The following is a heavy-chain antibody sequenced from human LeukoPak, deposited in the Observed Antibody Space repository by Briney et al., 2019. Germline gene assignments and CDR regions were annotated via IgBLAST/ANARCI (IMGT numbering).Heavy chain of an antibody. CDR3: ANSIDFDYGDYYFDY. J-gene: IGHJ4*02. CDR1: GYTFTSYY. CDR2: INPSGGST. D-gene: IGHD4-17*01. V-gene: IGHV1-46*01. Sequence: GASVKVSCKASGYTFTSYYMHWVRQAPGQGLEWMGIINPSGGSTSYAQKFQGRVTMTRDTSKNQFSLKLSSVTAADTAVYYCANSIDFDYGDYYFDYWGQGALVTISS.